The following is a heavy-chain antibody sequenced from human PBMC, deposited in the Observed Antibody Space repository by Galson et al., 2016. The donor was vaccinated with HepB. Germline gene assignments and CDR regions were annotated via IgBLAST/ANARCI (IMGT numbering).Heavy chain of an antibody. J-gene: IGHJ4*02. D-gene: IGHD3-22*01. CDR2: IYYDGTT. CDR3: WHDSSGFLRPYDY. V-gene: IGHV4-39*01. CDR1: GDSISDDRYY. Sequence: SETLSLTCTVSGDSISDDRYYWGWIRQPPGKGLEWIVSIYYDGTTHYSPSLKSRLTISVDTSKNQFSLGLTSVTAAETAVYYCWHDSSGFLRPYDYWGQGTPVIVSS.